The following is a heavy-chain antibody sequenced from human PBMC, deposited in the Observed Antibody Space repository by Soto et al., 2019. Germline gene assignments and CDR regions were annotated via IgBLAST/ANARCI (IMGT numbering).Heavy chain of an antibody. CDR2: IIATGGRA. J-gene: IGHJ2*01. Sequence: EVQLLESGGGLVQPGGSLRLSCVASGLTLGNYAMGWVRQPPGKGLEWVSAIIATGGRAQYADSVKGRFTISRDNSQNTLYMQMDSLRAEDTAVYHCAKDLRGPEAGTWYFDLWGRGTLVTVSS. D-gene: IGHD6-13*01. CDR1: GLTLGNYA. V-gene: IGHV3-23*01. CDR3: AKDLRGPEAGTWYFDL.